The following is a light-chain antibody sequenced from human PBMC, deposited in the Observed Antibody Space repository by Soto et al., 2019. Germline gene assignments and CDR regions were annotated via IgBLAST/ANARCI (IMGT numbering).Light chain of an antibody. Sequence: EIVMTQSPATLSVSPGERATLSCRASQSVSSNLAWYQQKPGQAPNLLIYDTSTRASGIPARFSGSGSGTDFTLTISSLQSEDFAVYYCKQYNNWPRTFGQGTKVEIK. CDR2: DTS. CDR1: QSVSSN. V-gene: IGKV3-15*01. J-gene: IGKJ1*01. CDR3: KQYNNWPRT.